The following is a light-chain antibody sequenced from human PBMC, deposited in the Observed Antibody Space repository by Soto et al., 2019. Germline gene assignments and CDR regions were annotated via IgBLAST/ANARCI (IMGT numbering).Light chain of an antibody. CDR2: SAS. V-gene: IGKV1-39*01. CDR1: HSISSSF. Sequence: DIQMTQSPSSLSASVGYRVTISCLSSHSISSSFLNWYQQKPGKAPKLLIYSASSLQSGVPSRFSGSGSGTDFTLTISSLQPEDFATYYCQQSYSTPTWTFGQGTKVDIK. CDR3: QQSYSTPTWT. J-gene: IGKJ1*01.